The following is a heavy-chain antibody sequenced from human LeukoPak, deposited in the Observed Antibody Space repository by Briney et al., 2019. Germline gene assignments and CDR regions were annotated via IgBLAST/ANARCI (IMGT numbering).Heavy chain of an antibody. V-gene: IGHV1-46*01. CDR3: ARGGFQGIAAAGRRGNRDYYFDY. D-gene: IGHD6-13*01. CDR1: GYTSTSYY. CDR2: INPSGGST. Sequence: ASVKISCKASGYTSTSYYMHWVRQAPGQGLEWMGIINPSGGSTSYAQKFQGRVTMTRDTSTSTVYMELSSLRSEDTAVYYCARGGFQGIAAAGRRGNRDYYFDYWGQGTLVTVSS. J-gene: IGHJ4*02.